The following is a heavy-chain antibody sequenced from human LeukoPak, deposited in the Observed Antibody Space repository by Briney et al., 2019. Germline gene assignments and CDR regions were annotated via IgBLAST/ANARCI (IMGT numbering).Heavy chain of an antibody. D-gene: IGHD6-19*01. J-gene: IGHJ4*02. V-gene: IGHV5-51*01. CDR2: IYPGDSDT. CDR3: ARWAQWLLYYFDY. Sequence: GESLKISCKDSGYRFTSYWIGWVRQMPGKGLEWMGIIYPGDSDTRYSPSFQGQVTISADKSINTAYLQWSSLKASDTAMYYCARWAQWLLYYFDYWGQGTLVTVSS. CDR1: GYRFTSYW.